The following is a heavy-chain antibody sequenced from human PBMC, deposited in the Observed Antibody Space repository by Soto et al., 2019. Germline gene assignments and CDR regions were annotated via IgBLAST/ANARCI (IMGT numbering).Heavy chain of an antibody. J-gene: IGHJ6*02. V-gene: IGHV1-69*13. Sequence: GASVNVSCNASGGTFSSYAISWVRQAPGQGIESIGPISPIFGTADYAQKFKRRVTITADESTGTAYVELSSVRSEDRGVYYCARESENRFDILTGSRLKYYYYYGMDVWGQGTTVTVS. D-gene: IGHD3-9*01. CDR1: GGTFSSYA. CDR3: ARESENRFDILTGSRLKYYYYYGMDV. CDR2: ISPIFGTA.